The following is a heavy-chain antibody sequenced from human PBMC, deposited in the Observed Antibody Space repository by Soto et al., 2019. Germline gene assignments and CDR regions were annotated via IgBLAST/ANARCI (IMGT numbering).Heavy chain of an antibody. V-gene: IGHV4-39*01. D-gene: IGHD1-1*01. Sequence: SETLSLTCTVSGGSISNSDYYWGWIRQSPGKGLEWIGSIYYSGTNFYDPSLRSRLSMSVDTSKNQFSLRLNSVTAADTAVYYCLCQARGTNWSYFDYLRHAIPVSVPS. CDR3: LCQARGTNWSYFDY. CDR2: IYYSGTN. CDR1: GGSISNSDYY. J-gene: IGHJ4*01.